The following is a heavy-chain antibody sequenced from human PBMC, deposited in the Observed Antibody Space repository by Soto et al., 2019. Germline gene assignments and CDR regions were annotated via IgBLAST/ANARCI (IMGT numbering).Heavy chain of an antibody. CDR3: AKVLRYCSGGSCYSYNDAFDI. D-gene: IGHD2-15*01. Sequence: GGSLRLSCAASGFTFSSYAMSWVRQAPGKGLEWVSAISGSGGSTYYADSVKGRFTISRDNSKNTLYLQMNSLRAEDTAVYYCAKVLRYCSGGSCYSYNDAFDIWGQGTMVTVSS. CDR2: ISGSGGST. J-gene: IGHJ3*02. CDR1: GFTFSSYA. V-gene: IGHV3-23*01.